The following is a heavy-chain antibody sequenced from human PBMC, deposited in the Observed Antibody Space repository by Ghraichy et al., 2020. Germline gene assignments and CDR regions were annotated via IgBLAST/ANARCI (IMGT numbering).Heavy chain of an antibody. D-gene: IGHD5-18*01. J-gene: IGHJ6*02. CDR2: ISSGSSYI. CDR3: ARGMESIQLPNPGMNV. V-gene: IGHV3-21*01. CDR1: GFGFSGYS. Sequence: GESLNISCATSGFGFSGYSMNWVRQAPGKGLEWVSSISSGSSYIFYADSVKGRFTISRDNAKDSLYLQMDSLGADDSGVYYCARGMESIQLPNPGMNVWGQGTTVTVSS.